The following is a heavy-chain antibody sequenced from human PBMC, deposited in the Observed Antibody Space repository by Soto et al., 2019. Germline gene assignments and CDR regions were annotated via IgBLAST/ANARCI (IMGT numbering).Heavy chain of an antibody. CDR2: IKQDGSEK. D-gene: IGHD6-13*01. CDR1: GFTFSSYW. J-gene: IGHJ6*03. CDR3: ARLNEGYSSSWYGGGYYYYYMDV. V-gene: IGHV3-7*01. Sequence: GGSLRLSCAASGFTFSSYWMSWVRQAPGKGLEWVANIKQDGSEKYYVDSVKGRFTISRDNAKNSLYLQMNSLRAEDTAVYYCARLNEGYSSSWYGGGYYYYYMDVWGKGTTVTVSS.